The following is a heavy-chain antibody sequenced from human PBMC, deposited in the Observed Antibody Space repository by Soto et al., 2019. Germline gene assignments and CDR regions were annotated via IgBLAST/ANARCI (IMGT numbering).Heavy chain of an antibody. CDR3: AKDLGLTGYYYYYYYGMDV. Sequence: GGSMRLSCAASGFTFSGYGMHWVRKAPGKGLEWVAVISYDGSNKYYADSVKGRFTISRDNSKNTLYLQMNSLRAEDTAVYYCAKDLGLTGYYYYYYYGMDVWGQGTTVTVSS. D-gene: IGHD3-9*01. V-gene: IGHV3-30*18. CDR2: ISYDGSNK. CDR1: GFTFSGYG. J-gene: IGHJ6*02.